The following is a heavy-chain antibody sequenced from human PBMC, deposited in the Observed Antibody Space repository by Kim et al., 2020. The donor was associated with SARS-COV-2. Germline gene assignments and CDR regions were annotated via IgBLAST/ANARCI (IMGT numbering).Heavy chain of an antibody. CDR3: AGAMRVVDGPGGYNWFDP. J-gene: IGHJ5*02. Sequence: SETLSLTCAVSGGSISSGGYSWSWIRQPPGKGLEWIGYIYHSGSTYYNPSLKSRVTISVDRSKNQFSLKLSSVTAADTAVYYCAGAMRVVDGPGGYNWFDPWGQGTLVTVSS. D-gene: IGHD3-22*01. CDR1: GGSISSGGYS. V-gene: IGHV4-30-2*01. CDR2: IYHSGST.